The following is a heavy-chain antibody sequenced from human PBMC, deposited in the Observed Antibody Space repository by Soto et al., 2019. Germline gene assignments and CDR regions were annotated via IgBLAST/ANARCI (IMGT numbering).Heavy chain of an antibody. CDR2: IDPSDSYT. V-gene: IGHV5-10-1*01. J-gene: IGHJ6*02. CDR1: GYSFTSYW. Sequence: PGESLKISCKGSGYSFTSYWISWVRQMPGKGLEWMGRIDPSDSYTNYSPSFQGHVTISADKSISTAYLQWSSLKASDTAMYYCARRWGRITIFGVVTSDGMDVWGQGTTVTVSS. D-gene: IGHD3-3*01. CDR3: ARRWGRITIFGVVTSDGMDV.